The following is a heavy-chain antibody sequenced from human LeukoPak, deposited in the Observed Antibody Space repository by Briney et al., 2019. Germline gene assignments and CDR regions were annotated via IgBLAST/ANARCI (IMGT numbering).Heavy chain of an antibody. D-gene: IGHD5-18*01. V-gene: IGHV3-30*01. CDR3: ARDLVAYSYGFDY. CDR1: GFTFSSYA. J-gene: IGHJ4*02. Sequence: PGGSLRLSCAASGFTFSSYAMHWVRQAPGKGLEWVAVISYDGSNKYYADSVKGRFTISRDNSKNTLYLQMNSLRAEDTAVYYCARDLVAYSYGFDYWGQGTLVTVSS. CDR2: ISYDGSNK.